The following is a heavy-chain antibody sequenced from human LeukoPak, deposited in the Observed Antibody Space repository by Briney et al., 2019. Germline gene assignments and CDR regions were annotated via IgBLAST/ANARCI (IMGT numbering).Heavy chain of an antibody. CDR3: AKEGDYYNSIVPNY. CDR2: IYSGGST. D-gene: IGHD3-22*01. V-gene: IGHV3-53*01. CDR1: GVTVSSNY. Sequence: PGGSLRLSCAASGVTVSSNYMSWVRQAPGKGLEWVSVIYSGGSTYYADSVKGRFTISKDNSKTTLYLQMNSLRAEDTAVYYCAKEGDYYNSIVPNYWGQGTLVTVSS. J-gene: IGHJ4*02.